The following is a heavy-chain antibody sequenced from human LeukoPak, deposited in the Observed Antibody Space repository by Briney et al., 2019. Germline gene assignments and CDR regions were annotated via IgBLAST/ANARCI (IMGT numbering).Heavy chain of an antibody. CDR3: ARGYYYMDV. V-gene: IGHV4-39*07. J-gene: IGHJ6*03. CDR1: GGSISSSGYY. CDR2: INHSGST. Sequence: SETLSLTCTVSGGSISSSGYYWSWIRQPPGKGLEWIGEINHSGSTNYNPSLKSRVTISVDTSKNQFSLKLSSVTAADTAVYYCARGYYYMDVWGKGTTVTISS.